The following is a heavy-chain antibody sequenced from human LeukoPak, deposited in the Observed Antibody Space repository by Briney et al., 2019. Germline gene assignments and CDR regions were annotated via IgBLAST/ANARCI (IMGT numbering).Heavy chain of an antibody. D-gene: IGHD3-22*01. CDR1: GFTFSSYS. CDR2: IISSSSYI. J-gene: IGHJ6*02. CDR3: ARDPKTRDSSGYYYYGMDV. Sequence: GGSLRLSCAASGFTFSSYSMNWVRQPPGKGLEWVSSIISSSSYIYYADSVKGRFTISRDNAKNSLYLQMNSLRAEDTAVYYCARDPKTRDSSGYYYYGMDVWGQGTTVTVSS. V-gene: IGHV3-21*01.